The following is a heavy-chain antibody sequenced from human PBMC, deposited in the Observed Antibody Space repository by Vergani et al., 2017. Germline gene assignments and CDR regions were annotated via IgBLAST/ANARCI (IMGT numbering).Heavy chain of an antibody. J-gene: IGHJ3*02. Sequence: QVQLQQWGAGLLKPSETLSLTCAVYGGSFSGYYWSWIRQPPGKGLEWIGEINHSGSTNYNPSLKSRVTISVDTSKNQFSLKLSSVTAVYTAVYYCARGPRSWYGDAFDIWGQGTMVTVSS. V-gene: IGHV4-34*01. CDR1: GGSFSGYY. CDR2: INHSGST. D-gene: IGHD6-13*01. CDR3: ARGPRSWYGDAFDI.